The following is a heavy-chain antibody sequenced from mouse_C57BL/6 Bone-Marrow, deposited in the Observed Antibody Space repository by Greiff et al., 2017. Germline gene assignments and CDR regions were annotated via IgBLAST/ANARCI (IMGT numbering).Heavy chain of an antibody. V-gene: IGHV14-4*01. CDR3: TPTYPPFAY. CDR2: IDPENGDT. CDR1: GFNIKDDY. J-gene: IGHJ3*01. Sequence: VQLKESGAELVRPGASVKLSCTASGFNIKDDYMHWVKQRPEQGLEWIGWIDPENGDTEYASKFQGKATITADTSSNTAYLRLSSLTSEDTAVYYCTPTYPPFAYGGQGTLVTVSA.